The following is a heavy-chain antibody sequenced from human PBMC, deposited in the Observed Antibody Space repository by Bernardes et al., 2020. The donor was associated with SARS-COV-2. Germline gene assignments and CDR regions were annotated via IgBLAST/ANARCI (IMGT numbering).Heavy chain of an antibody. J-gene: IGHJ4*02. Sequence: GGSLRLSCAASGFTFSNAWMSWVRQAPGKGLEWVGRIKSKTDGGTTDYAAPVKGRFTISRDDSKNTLYLQMNSLKTEDTAVYYCTTSLTYYYDSSGYYFLDYWGQGTLVTVSS. CDR1: GFTFSNAW. D-gene: IGHD3-22*01. V-gene: IGHV3-15*01. CDR3: TTSLTYYYDSSGYYFLDY. CDR2: IKSKTDGGTT.